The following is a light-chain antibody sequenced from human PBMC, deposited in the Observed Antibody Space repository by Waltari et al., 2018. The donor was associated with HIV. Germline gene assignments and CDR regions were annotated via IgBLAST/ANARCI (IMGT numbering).Light chain of an antibody. Sequence: IQVTQSPSSLSASIGGRVTITCRSSQSIRSNLNWYQQKPGKAPKLLIYAASSLQSGVPSRFSGSGSGTDFTLTISSLQPEDFVTYHCEQSYNSPRTFGQGTKVEIK. CDR3: EQSYNSPRT. J-gene: IGKJ1*01. CDR1: QSIRSN. CDR2: AAS. V-gene: IGKV1-39*01.